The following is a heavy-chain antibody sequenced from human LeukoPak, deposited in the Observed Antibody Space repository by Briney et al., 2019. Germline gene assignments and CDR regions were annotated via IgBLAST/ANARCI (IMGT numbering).Heavy chain of an antibody. J-gene: IGHJ4*02. Sequence: SVKVSCKASGGTFSSYAISWVRQAPGQGLEWMGGIIPIFGTANYAQKFQGRVTITTDESTSTAYMELSSLRSEDTAVYYCARDVSIFGVVIPRFDYWGQGTLVTVSS. V-gene: IGHV1-69*05. CDR1: GGTFSSYA. CDR3: ARDVSIFGVVIPRFDY. CDR2: IIPIFGTA. D-gene: IGHD3-3*01.